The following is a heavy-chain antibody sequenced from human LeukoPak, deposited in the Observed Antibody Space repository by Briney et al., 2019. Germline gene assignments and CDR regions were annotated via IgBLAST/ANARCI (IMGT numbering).Heavy chain of an antibody. J-gene: IGHJ4*02. D-gene: IGHD3-22*01. Sequence: SVKVSCKASGGTFSSYAISWVRQAPGQGLEWMGRIIPIFGTANYAQKFQGRVTITTDESTSTAYLELSSLRSEDTAVYYCAGLYYYDSSGAFDYWGQRTLVTVSS. CDR1: GGTFSSYA. V-gene: IGHV1-69*05. CDR3: AGLYYYDSSGAFDY. CDR2: IIPIFGTA.